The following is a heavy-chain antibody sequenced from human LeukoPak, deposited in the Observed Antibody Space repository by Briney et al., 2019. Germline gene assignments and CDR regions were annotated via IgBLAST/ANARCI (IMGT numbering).Heavy chain of an antibody. CDR2: IYYSGST. J-gene: IGHJ4*02. CDR1: GGSISSSSYY. CDR3: ARDQWELHRTFDY. D-gene: IGHD1-26*01. V-gene: IGHV4-39*07. Sequence: SETLSLTCTVSGGSISSSSYYWGWIRQPPGKGLEWIGSIYYSGSTYYNPSLKSRVTISVDTSKNQFSLKLSSVTAADTAGYYCARDQWELHRTFDYWGQGTLVTVSS.